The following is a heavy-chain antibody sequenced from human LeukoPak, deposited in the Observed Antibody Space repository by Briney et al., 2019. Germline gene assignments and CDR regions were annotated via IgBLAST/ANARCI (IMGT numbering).Heavy chain of an antibody. Sequence: SETLSLTCTVSGYSISSGYHYGWIRQPPGKGLEWIGSVHQSGSTYYNPSLKSRVTISVDTSKNQFSLRLNSVTAADTAVYYCARGGRMRYSSGWYHYWGQGILVTVSS. D-gene: IGHD6-19*01. CDR2: VHQSGST. V-gene: IGHV4-38-2*02. CDR3: ARGGRMRYSSGWYHY. J-gene: IGHJ4*02. CDR1: GYSISSGYH.